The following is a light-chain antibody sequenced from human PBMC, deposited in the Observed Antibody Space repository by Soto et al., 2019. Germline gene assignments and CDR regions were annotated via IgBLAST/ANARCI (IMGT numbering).Light chain of an antibody. V-gene: IGKV3-20*01. CDR1: QSVSSNY. J-gene: IGKJ1*01. CDR3: QQYGSSPWT. Sequence: EIVLTQSPGTLSLSPGERATLSCRASQSVSSNYLAWYQQKPGQAPRLLIYGASNGATGIPDRFSGSGSGTDFTLTISRLEPEDFAVYYCQQYGSSPWTFGQGTKVEIK. CDR2: GAS.